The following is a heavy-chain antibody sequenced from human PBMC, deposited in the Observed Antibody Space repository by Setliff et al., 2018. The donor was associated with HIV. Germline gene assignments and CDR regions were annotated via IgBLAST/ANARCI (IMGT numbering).Heavy chain of an antibody. V-gene: IGHV1-2*02. CDR3: ARGAWYTSGWHSSRYMDV. CDR1: GYTFTAYY. J-gene: IGHJ6*03. Sequence: ASVKVSCKASGYTFTAYYMHWVRQAPGQGLEWMGWINPNSGGTTYAQKFQGRVTMTRDTSITTAYMELSSLRSDDTAVYYCARGAWYTSGWHSSRYMDVWGKGSTVTVSS. D-gene: IGHD6-19*01. CDR2: INPNSGGT.